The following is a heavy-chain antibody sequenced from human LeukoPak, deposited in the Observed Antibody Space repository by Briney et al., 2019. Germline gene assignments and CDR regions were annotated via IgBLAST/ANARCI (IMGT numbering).Heavy chain of an antibody. J-gene: IGHJ6*03. CDR3: AKEGRYSSGWLYYYYMDV. CDR2: ISGSGGST. CDR1: GFTFSSYA. D-gene: IGHD6-19*01. Sequence: GGSLRLSCAASGFTFSSYAMSWVRQAPGKGLEWASAISGSGGSTYYADSVKGRFTISRDNSKNTLYLQMNSLRAEDTAVYYCAKEGRYSSGWLYYYYMDVWGKGTTVTVSS. V-gene: IGHV3-23*01.